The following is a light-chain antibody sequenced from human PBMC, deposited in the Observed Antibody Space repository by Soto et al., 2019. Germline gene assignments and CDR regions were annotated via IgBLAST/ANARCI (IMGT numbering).Light chain of an antibody. J-gene: IGKJ1*01. V-gene: IGKV3-20*01. CDR1: QSVSSN. Sequence: IVLTQPTDILSVSXXEIATLSCRASQSVSSNLAWYQQKPGQAPRILIYAASSRATGIPDRFSGSGSGTDFTLTIIRLEPEDFAVYYSTHSATLPRTVAQGSNVDI. CDR3: THSATLPRT. CDR2: AAS.